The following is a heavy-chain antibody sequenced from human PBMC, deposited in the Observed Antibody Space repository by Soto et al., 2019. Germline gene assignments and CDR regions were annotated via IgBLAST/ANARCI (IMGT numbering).Heavy chain of an antibody. CDR2: MSYTGNT. CDR3: ARADTTIVPLDQ. Sequence: SETLSLTCTFSVGSISGYFWNCIRQPPGKGLEWIGYMSYTGNTNYNPSLTSRVSISVDTSKNQFSLNLNSVTAADTAVYYCARADTTIVPLDQWGQGTRVTVS. J-gene: IGHJ4*02. D-gene: IGHD3-10*01. CDR1: VGSISGYF. V-gene: IGHV4-59*01.